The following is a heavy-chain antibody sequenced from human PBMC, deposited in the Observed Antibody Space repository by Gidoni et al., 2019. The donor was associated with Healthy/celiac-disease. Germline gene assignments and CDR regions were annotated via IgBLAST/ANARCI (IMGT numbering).Heavy chain of an antibody. V-gene: IGHV5-51*01. J-gene: IGHJ3*02. CDR1: GFSFTSYW. D-gene: IGHD1-26*01. CDR3: ASRVRGGSYGHAFDM. Sequence: VQHVQAGEAVKLPGQAMNISCKGSGFSFTSYWVGWLRPVPGKGLEWMGLSYPGESDTRYRPSFQGQFTIAADKTISTACGQWSSLKASDTAMFYCASRVRGGSYGHAFDMWGQGTMVTVS. CDR2: SYPGESDT.